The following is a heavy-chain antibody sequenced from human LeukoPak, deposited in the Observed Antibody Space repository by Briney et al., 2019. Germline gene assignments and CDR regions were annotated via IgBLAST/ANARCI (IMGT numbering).Heavy chain of an antibody. D-gene: IGHD3-3*01. V-gene: IGHV4-34*01. Sequence: SETLSLTCAIYGGSFGDYYWGWIRQPPGKGLEWIGEINYSGNTNYNPSLKSRVTMSVDTSKNQFSLKLSSVTAADTAVYYCAAGGTGFWSGYYIWGQGTLVTVSS. J-gene: IGHJ4*02. CDR1: GGSFGDYY. CDR2: INYSGNT. CDR3: AAGGTGFWSGYYI.